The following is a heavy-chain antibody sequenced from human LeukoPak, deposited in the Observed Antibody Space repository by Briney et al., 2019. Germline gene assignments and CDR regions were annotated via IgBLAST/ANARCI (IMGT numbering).Heavy chain of an antibody. CDR1: GGSFSGYY. J-gene: IGHJ5*02. D-gene: IGHD6-6*01. CDR2: INHSGST. Sequence: SETLSLTCAVYGGSFSGYYWSWIRQPPGKGLEWIGEINHSGSTNYNPSLKSRVTISADTSKNQFSLKLSSVTAADTAVYYCARGTAARTKFDPWGQGTLVTVSS. V-gene: IGHV4-34*01. CDR3: ARGTAARTKFDP.